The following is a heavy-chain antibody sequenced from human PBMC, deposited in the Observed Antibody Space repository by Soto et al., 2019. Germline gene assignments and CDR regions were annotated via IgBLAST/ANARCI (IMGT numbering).Heavy chain of an antibody. CDR3: AGDQEDWGPDCSGGICYPMRYYYYYMDG. D-gene: IGHD2-15*01. V-gene: IGHV4-59*01. CDR1: GGSISSYY. J-gene: IGHJ6*03. CDR2: IYYSGST. Sequence: SETLSLTCTVSGGSISSYYWSWIRQPPGKGLEWIGYIYYSGSTNYNPSLKSRVTISVDTSKNQFSLKLSSVTAADTAVYYCAGDQEDWGPDCSGGICYPMRYYYYYMDGWGKWTTVTVSS.